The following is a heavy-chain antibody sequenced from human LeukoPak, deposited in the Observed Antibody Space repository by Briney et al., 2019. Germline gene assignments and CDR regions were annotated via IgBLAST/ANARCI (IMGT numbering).Heavy chain of an antibody. CDR3: ARRVLDYGVETFEY. Sequence: GESLKISCKGSGYSFTSYWIAWVRQTPGKGLEWMGIIYPGDSDTTYSPSFQGQVTISVDKSNSTAYLLWSSLKASDTAMYYCARRVLDYGVETFEYWGQGTLVTVSS. CDR2: IYPGDSDT. V-gene: IGHV5-51*01. J-gene: IGHJ4*02. CDR1: GYSFTSYW. D-gene: IGHD4-17*01.